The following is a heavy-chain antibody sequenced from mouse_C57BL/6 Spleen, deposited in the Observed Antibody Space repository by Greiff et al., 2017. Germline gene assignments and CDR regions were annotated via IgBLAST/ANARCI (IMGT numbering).Heavy chain of an antibody. CDR1: GYTFTSYW. D-gene: IGHD1-1*01. J-gene: IGHJ1*03. CDR3: AKTPSYYYGSSQPSHWYFDV. V-gene: IGHV1-64*01. CDR2: IHPNSGST. Sequence: QVQLKQPGAELVKPGASVKLSCKASGYTFTSYWMHWVKQRPGQGLEWLGMIHPNSGSTNYNEKFKSKATLTVDKSSSTAYMQLSSLTSEDSAVYYCAKTPSYYYGSSQPSHWYFDVWGTGTTVTVSS.